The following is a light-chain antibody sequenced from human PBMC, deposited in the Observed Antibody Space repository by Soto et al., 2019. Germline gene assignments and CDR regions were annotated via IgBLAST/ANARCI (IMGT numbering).Light chain of an antibody. Sequence: EIVLTQSPGTLSLSPGERATLSCRASQSVSSSYLAWYQQKPGQAPRLLIYGASSRATDIPDRFSGSGSGTDFTLTISRLEAEDFAVYYCQQYPSSGKLTFGGGTKVEIK. CDR2: GAS. CDR1: QSVSSSY. J-gene: IGKJ4*01. CDR3: QQYPSSGKLT. V-gene: IGKV3-20*01.